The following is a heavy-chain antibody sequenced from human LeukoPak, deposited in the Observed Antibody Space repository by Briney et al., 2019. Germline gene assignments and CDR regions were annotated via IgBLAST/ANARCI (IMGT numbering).Heavy chain of an antibody. CDR2: IYYSGST. Sequence: SETLSLTCAVYGGSFSGYYRGWIRQPPGKGLEWIGSIYYSGSTYYNPSLKSRVTISVDTSKNQFSLKLSSVTAADTAVYYCAREVADYGESYYYGMDVWGQGTTVTVSS. D-gene: IGHD4-17*01. CDR1: GGSFSGYY. J-gene: IGHJ6*02. V-gene: IGHV4-34*01. CDR3: AREVADYGESYYYGMDV.